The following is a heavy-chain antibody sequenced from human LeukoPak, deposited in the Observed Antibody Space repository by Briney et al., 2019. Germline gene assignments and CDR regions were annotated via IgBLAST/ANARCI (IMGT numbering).Heavy chain of an antibody. CDR1: GGSISSYY. V-gene: IGHV4-59*01. D-gene: IGHD2-2*01. J-gene: IGHJ4*02. CDR2: IYYSGST. Sequence: SETLSLTCTVSGGSISSYYWSWIRQPPGKGLEWIGYIYYSGSTNYNPSLKSRVTISVDTSKNQFSLKPSSVTAADTAVYYCARGLDWGVVVPAVAFDYWGQGTLVTVSS. CDR3: ARGLDWGVVVPAVAFDY.